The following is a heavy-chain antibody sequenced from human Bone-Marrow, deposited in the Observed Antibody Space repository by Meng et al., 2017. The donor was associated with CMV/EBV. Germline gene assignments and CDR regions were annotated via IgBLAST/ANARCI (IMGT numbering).Heavy chain of an antibody. V-gene: IGHV3-7*01. D-gene: IGHD3-3*01. CDR3: ARAVTIFEVAPPRQENYFDY. CDR1: GGSFSGYY. Sequence: ETLSLTCAVYGGSFSGYYWSWIRQPPGKGLEWVANIKQDGSEKYYVDSVKGRFTISRDNAKNSLYLQMNSLRAEDTAVYYCARAVTIFEVAPPRQENYFDYWGQGTLVTVSS. CDR2: IKQDGSEK. J-gene: IGHJ4*02.